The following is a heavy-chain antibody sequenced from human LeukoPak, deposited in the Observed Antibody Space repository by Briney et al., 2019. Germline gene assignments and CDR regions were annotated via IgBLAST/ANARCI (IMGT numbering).Heavy chain of an antibody. D-gene: IGHD6-19*01. CDR1: GFSFTTYW. J-gene: IGHJ5*02. V-gene: IGHV3-7*03. CDR3: AKDPGDKAVDRWFDP. CDR2: IKEDGSDK. Sequence: GGSLRLSRAATGFSFTTYWMSWVRQAPGKGLEWVANIKEDGSDKYYVDSVKGRFSISRDNAKNSLYLQMSSLRAEDTAVYYCAKDPGDKAVDRWFDPWGQGTLVTVSS.